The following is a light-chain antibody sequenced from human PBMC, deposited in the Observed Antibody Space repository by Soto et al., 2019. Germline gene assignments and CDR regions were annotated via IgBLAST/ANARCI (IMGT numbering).Light chain of an antibody. Sequence: DIQMTQSPSSLSASVGDRVAITCRASQGIANYLAWYQHKPGKVPNLLIYAASTLQSGVPSRFSGGGAGTDFALTISSLQPEDVATYYCQKYNSAPRTFGQGTTVDIK. CDR3: QKYNSAPRT. J-gene: IGKJ1*01. CDR2: AAS. CDR1: QGIANY. V-gene: IGKV1-27*01.